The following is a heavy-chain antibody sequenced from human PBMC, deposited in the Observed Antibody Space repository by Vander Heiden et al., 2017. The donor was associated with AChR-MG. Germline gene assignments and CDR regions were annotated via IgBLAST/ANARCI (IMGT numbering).Heavy chain of an antibody. J-gene: IGHJ4*02. V-gene: IGHV2-70*04. D-gene: IGHD1-26*01. Sequence: QVTLKESGPALVKPTQTLTLTCTFSGFSLSTSRMRVSWIRQPPGKALEWLARIDWDDDKFYSTFLKTRLTISKDTSKNQVVLRMTNMDPVDTATYYCARSIVGTTTLDSWGQGTLVTVSS. CDR1: GFSLSTSRMR. CDR2: IDWDDDK. CDR3: ARSIVGTTTLDS.